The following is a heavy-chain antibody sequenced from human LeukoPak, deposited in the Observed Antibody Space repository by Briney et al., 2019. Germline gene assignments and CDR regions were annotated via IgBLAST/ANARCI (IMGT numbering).Heavy chain of an antibody. CDR3: ARVDIVATILY. Sequence: GGSLRLSCTASGFSLSSYAMHWVRQAPGKGLEWVAVISYDGSNKYYADSVKGRFTISRDNSKNTLYLQMNSLRAEDTAVYYCARVDIVATILYWGQGTLVTVSS. J-gene: IGHJ4*02. V-gene: IGHV3-30-3*01. D-gene: IGHD5-12*01. CDR2: ISYDGSNK. CDR1: GFSLSSYA.